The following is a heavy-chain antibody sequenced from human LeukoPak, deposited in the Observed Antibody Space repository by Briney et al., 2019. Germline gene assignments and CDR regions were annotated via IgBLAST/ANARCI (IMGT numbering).Heavy chain of an antibody. V-gene: IGHV6-1*01. CDR2: TYYRSNWYD. Sequence: SQTLSLSCALSGDSLSSNTAAWNWIRQSPSRGLEWLGRTYYRSNWYDDYAASVKSRITINPDTSKNQFSLHLNSVTPEDTAVYYCAREVAGTWAFDIWGQGTMVTVSS. J-gene: IGHJ3*02. CDR1: GDSLSSNTAA. D-gene: IGHD6-19*01. CDR3: AREVAGTWAFDI.